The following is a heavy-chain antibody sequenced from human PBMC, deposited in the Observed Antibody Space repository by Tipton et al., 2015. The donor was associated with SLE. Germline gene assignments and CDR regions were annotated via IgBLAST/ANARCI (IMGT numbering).Heavy chain of an antibody. CDR1: GVSFSTDSYF. V-gene: IGHV4-39*07. CDR2: VYYTGST. Sequence: TLSLTCTVSGVSFSTDSYFWGWIRQPPGKGLEWIGSVYYTGSTFYNPSLKSRVTILVDTSKKQFSLRLGFMTAADTAVYYCARFYCGGDCYPLDDWGQGILVIVSS. J-gene: IGHJ4*02. D-gene: IGHD2-21*01. CDR3: ARFYCGGDCYPLDD.